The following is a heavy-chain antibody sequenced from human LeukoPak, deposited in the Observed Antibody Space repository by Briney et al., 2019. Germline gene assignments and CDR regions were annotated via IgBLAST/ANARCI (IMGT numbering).Heavy chain of an antibody. Sequence: PGGSLRLSCAASGFTFSRYAMLWVRQAPGKGLDYLSAIRSNGNSSYYADSVKGRFTISRDNSKDMLYFQLGSLRSEDTAVYYCVRGPQGFAFGIWGQGTLVTV. D-gene: IGHD3-10*01. CDR2: IRSNGNSS. V-gene: IGHV3-64*02. CDR3: VRGPQGFAFGI. J-gene: IGHJ3*02. CDR1: GFTFSRYA.